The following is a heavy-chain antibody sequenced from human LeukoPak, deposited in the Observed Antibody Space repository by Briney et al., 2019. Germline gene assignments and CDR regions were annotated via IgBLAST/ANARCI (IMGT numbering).Heavy chain of an antibody. Sequence: GGSLRLSCAASGFTFSSNAMHWVRQAPGKGLEWVAVISYDGSNKYYADSVKGRFTISRDNSKNTLYLQMNSLRAEDTAVYYCARGSVAGTESDYWGQGTLVTVSS. J-gene: IGHJ4*02. CDR3: ARGSVAGTESDY. CDR2: ISYDGSNK. D-gene: IGHD6-19*01. CDR1: GFTFSSNA. V-gene: IGHV3-30*04.